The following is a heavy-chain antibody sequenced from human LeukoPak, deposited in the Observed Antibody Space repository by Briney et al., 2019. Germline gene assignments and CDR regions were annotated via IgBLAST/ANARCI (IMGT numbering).Heavy chain of an antibody. CDR2: ISSSSSYI. Sequence: PGGSLRLSCAASGFTFSSYSMNWVRQAPGKGLEWVSSISSSSSYIYYADSVKGRFTISRDNAKNSLYLQMNSLRAEDTAVYYCARDREGFGESVRYYYYYGMDVWGQGTTVTVSS. CDR3: ARDREGFGESVRYYYYYGMDV. D-gene: IGHD3-10*01. V-gene: IGHV3-21*01. J-gene: IGHJ6*02. CDR1: GFTFSSYS.